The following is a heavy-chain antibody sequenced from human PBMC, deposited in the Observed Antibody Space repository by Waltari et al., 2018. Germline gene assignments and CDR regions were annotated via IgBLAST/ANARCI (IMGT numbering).Heavy chain of an antibody. J-gene: IGHJ6*02. V-gene: IGHV1-69*01. Sequence: QVQLVQSGAEVKKPGSSVKVSCKASGGPFSSYAISWVRQAPGQGLEWMGGIIPIFGTANYAQKFQGRVTITADESTSTAYMELSSLRSEDTAVYYCARVISVFGVVISDYYYYGMDVWGQGTTVTVSS. CDR2: IIPIFGTA. CDR1: GGPFSSYA. CDR3: ARVISVFGVVISDYYYYGMDV. D-gene: IGHD3-3*01.